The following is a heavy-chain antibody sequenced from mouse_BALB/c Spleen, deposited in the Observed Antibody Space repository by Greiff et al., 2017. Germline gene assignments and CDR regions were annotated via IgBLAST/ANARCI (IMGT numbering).Heavy chain of an antibody. Sequence: EVHLVESGGGLVQPGGSKLSCAASGFTFSSYTMSWVRQTPEKRLEWVAYISNGGGSTYYPDTVKGRFTISRDNAKNTLYLQMSSLKSEDTAMYYCARQGYDLPMDYWGQGTSVTVSS. CDR1: GFTFSSYT. D-gene: IGHD2-10*02. CDR3: ARQGYDLPMDY. V-gene: IGHV5-12-2*01. J-gene: IGHJ4*01. CDR2: ISNGGGST.